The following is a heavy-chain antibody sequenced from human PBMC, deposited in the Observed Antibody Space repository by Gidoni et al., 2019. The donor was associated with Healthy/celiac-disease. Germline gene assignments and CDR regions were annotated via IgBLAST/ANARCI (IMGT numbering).Heavy chain of an antibody. V-gene: IGHV4-38-2*02. CDR2: IYHSGST. Sequence: QVQLQESGPGLVKPWETLSLTCTASVYSISSGSYWGWIRQPPGKVLEWMGSIYHSGSTSYNPSLKSRVTISVDTSKNQFSLKLSSVTAADTAVYYCARDGYYDSTELYFDYWGQGTLVTVSS. CDR1: VYSISSGSY. D-gene: IGHD3-22*01. J-gene: IGHJ4*02. CDR3: ARDGYYDSTELYFDY.